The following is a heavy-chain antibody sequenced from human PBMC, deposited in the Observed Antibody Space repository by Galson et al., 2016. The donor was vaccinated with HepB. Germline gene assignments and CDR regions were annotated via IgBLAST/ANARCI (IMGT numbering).Heavy chain of an antibody. CDR3: ARDGRRGYDMDV. CDR2: ITGSSDFI. J-gene: IGHJ6*02. V-gene: IGHV3-48*02. CDR1: GFTFSSSE. Sequence: SLRLSCAASGFTFSSSEMNWLRQAPGKGLEWVSYITGSSDFIKYADSVKGRCTVPRDNAKNSVYLHMNSLGDEDTAVYYCARDGRRGYDMDVWGQGTTVTVSS.